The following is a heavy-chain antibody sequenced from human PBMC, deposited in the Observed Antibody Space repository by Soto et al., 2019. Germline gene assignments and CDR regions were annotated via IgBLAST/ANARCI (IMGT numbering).Heavy chain of an antibody. CDR2: IYYNGNT. D-gene: IGHD1-26*01. Sequence: PSETLSLTCTVSGGSISNYYWYWIRQPPGKGLEWIAYIYYNGNTNYAQKLQGRVTMTTDTYTKTAYMELRSLRSDDTAVYYCARNGGGPTDYYYYAMDVWGQGTTVTVSS. CDR3: ARNGGGPTDYYYYAMDV. CDR1: GGSISNYY. V-gene: IGHV4-59*01. J-gene: IGHJ6*02.